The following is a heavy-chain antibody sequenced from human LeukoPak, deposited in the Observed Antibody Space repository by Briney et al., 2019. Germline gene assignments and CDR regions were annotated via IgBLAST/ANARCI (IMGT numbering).Heavy chain of an antibody. CDR3: ARDQRGSSSWQPFDY. Sequence: ASVKVSCKASGYTFTSYAMNWARQAPGQGLEWMGWINTNTGNPTYAQGFTGRFVFSLDTSVSTAYLQISSLKAEDTAVYYCARDQRGSSSWQPFDYWGQGTLVTVSS. V-gene: IGHV7-4-1*02. CDR1: GYTFTSYA. CDR2: INTNTGNP. D-gene: IGHD6-13*01. J-gene: IGHJ4*02.